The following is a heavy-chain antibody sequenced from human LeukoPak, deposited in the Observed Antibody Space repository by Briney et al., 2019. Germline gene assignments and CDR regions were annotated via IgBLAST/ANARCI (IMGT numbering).Heavy chain of an antibody. V-gene: IGHV3-7*01. J-gene: IGHJ4*02. D-gene: IGHD1-26*01. CDR1: GFTFSLYW. CDR2: IKPDGIET. Sequence: GGSLRLSCAASGFTFSLYWMSWVRQVPGKGLEWLANIKPDGIETYHVNSVRGRFTISRDNARNSLYLQMNSVRAEDTGVYYCARDMDNYYVSIDYWGQGTLVTVSS. CDR3: ARDMDNYYVSIDY.